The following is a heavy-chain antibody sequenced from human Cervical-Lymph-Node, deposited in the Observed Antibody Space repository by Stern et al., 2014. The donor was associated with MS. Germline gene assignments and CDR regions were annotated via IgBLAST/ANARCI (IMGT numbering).Heavy chain of an antibody. CDR3: AKERHGDYVFYYGMDV. Sequence: VQLVESGGGVVQPGRSLRLSCAASGFTFSSYGMHWVRTAPGQGLEWVAVISCDGSNKYYADSVKGRVTISRDNSKNTLYLQMNSLRAEDTAVYYCAKERHGDYVFYYGMDVWGQGTTVTVSS. D-gene: IGHD4-17*01. J-gene: IGHJ6*02. CDR2: ISCDGSNK. V-gene: IGHV3-30*18. CDR1: GFTFSSYG.